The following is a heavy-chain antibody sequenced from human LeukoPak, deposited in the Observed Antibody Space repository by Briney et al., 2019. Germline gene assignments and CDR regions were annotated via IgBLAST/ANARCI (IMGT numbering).Heavy chain of an antibody. CDR1: GGSISNGGYS. D-gene: IGHD3-3*01. V-gene: IGHV4-30-2*02. Sequence: PSQTLSLTCAVSGGSISNGGYSWSWIRQPPGKGLEWIGYIYHSGSTYYNPSLKSRVTISVDRSKNQFSLKLSSVTAADTAVYYCASSIYDFWSGYYGSRNYYYMDVWGKGTTVTVSS. CDR3: ASSIYDFWSGYYGSRNYYYMDV. CDR2: IYHSGST. J-gene: IGHJ6*03.